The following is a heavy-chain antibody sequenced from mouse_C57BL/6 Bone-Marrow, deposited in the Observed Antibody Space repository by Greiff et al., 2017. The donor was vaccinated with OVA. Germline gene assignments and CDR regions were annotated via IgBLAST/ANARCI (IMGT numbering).Heavy chain of an antibody. CDR2: IHPTSGST. V-gene: IGHV1-64*01. CDR1: GYTFTSYW. D-gene: IGHD3-2*02. J-gene: IGHJ4*01. CDR3: ARTIVGFFNAMDY. Sequence: QVQLQQSGAELVKPGASVKLSCKASGYTFTSYWMHWVKQRPGQGLEWIGMIHPTSGSTNYNQKFKGKATLTVDKSSSTAYMQLSSLTSEDSAVYYCARTIVGFFNAMDYWGQGTSVTVST.